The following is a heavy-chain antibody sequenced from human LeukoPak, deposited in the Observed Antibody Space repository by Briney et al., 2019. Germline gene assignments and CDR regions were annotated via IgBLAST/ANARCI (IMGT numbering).Heavy chain of an antibody. V-gene: IGHV3-23*01. Sequence: GGSLRLSCAASGFAFSVYAMSWLRQPPGKGLEWVSTINANSGTTSYAASVRGRFTISRDNSKNTLYLQLNTLRADDTATYYCAKPISGGLAVTSDWFHPWGQGTLVAVSS. D-gene: IGHD6-19*01. J-gene: IGHJ5*01. CDR3: AKPISGGLAVTSDWFHP. CDR2: INANSGTT. CDR1: GFAFSVYA.